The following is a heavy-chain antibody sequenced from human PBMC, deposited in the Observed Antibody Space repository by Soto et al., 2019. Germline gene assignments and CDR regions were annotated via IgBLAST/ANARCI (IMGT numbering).Heavy chain of an antibody. CDR3: ARDLRYCSSTSCYTSWFDP. V-gene: IGHV1-69*06. J-gene: IGHJ5*02. CDR2: IIPIFGTA. CDR1: GGTFSSYA. D-gene: IGHD2-2*02. Sequence: QVQLVPSGAEVKKPGSSVKVSCKASGGTFSSYAISWVRQAPGQGLEWMGGIIPIFGTANYAQKFQGRVTITADKSTSTAYMELSSLRSEDTAVYYCARDLRYCSSTSCYTSWFDPWGQGTLVTVSS.